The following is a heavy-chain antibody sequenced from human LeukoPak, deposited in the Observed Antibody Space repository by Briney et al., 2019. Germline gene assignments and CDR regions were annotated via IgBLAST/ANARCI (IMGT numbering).Heavy chain of an antibody. D-gene: IGHD6-19*01. CDR3: ARDGSLARLVDYYYYYMDV. J-gene: IGHJ6*03. CDR1: GFTFSSYS. CDR2: ISSSSSYI. V-gene: IGHV3-21*01. Sequence: PGGSLRLSCAASGFTFSSYSMNWVRQAPGKGLEWVSFISSSSSYIYYADSVKGRFTISRDNAKNSLFLQMNSLRAEDTAVYFCARDGSLARLVDYYYYYMDVWGKGTTVTVSS.